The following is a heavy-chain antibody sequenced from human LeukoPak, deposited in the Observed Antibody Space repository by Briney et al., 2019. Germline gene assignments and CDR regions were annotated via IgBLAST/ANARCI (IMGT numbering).Heavy chain of an antibody. CDR3: ARTSSSGPVGGYYFDY. CDR2: IHHSGST. V-gene: IGHV4-38-2*02. J-gene: IGHJ4*02. CDR1: GYFISSGYY. Sequence: TSETLSLTCTVSGYFISSGYYWGWIRQPPGKGLQWIGSIHHSGSTYYNPSLKSRVTISVDTSKNQFSLKLSSVTAADTAVYYCARTSSSGPVGGYYFDYWGQGTLVTVSS. D-gene: IGHD6-19*01.